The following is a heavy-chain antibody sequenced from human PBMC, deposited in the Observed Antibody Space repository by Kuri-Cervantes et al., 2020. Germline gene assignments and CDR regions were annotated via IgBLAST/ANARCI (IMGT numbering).Heavy chain of an antibody. D-gene: IGHD3-22*01. CDR2: ITPFNGNT. CDR3: ARGVYYYDSSGYSSAFDI. J-gene: IGHJ3*02. Sequence: SVKVSCKASGYTFTYRYLHWVRQAPGQALEWMGWITPFNGNTNYAQKFQDRVTMTTDTSTSTAYMELRSLRSDDTAVYYCARGVYYYDSSGYSSAFDIWGQGTMVTVSS. V-gene: IGHV1-45*02. CDR1: GYTFTYRY.